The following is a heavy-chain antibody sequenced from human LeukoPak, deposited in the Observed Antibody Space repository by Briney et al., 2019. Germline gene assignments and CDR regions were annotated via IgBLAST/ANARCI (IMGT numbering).Heavy chain of an antibody. CDR1: GFIFSSYG. V-gene: IGHV3-30*02. J-gene: IGHJ4*02. D-gene: IGHD1-1*01. Sequence: GGSLRLSCAASGFIFSSYGMHWVRQAPGKGLEWVAFIRYDGINKYYAESVKGRFTISRDNSKNTLFLQMNSLRAEDTAVYYCAKDERRGGPDDYWGQGTLVTVSS. CDR3: AKDERRGGPDDY. CDR2: IRYDGINK.